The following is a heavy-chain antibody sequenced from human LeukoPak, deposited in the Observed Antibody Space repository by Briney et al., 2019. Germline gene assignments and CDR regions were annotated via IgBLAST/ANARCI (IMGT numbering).Heavy chain of an antibody. V-gene: IGHV3-64D*06. CDR2: ISTSGGST. CDR1: GFTFSSFA. D-gene: IGHD5-18*01. Sequence: HPGGSLRLSCSASGFTFSSFAMYWVRQAPRKALEYVSAISTSGGSTNYADSVKGRFTISRDNSKNTLYLQMDSLRAEDTAVYYCVKDFPLGGYSCGPLDYWGRGTLVTVSS. J-gene: IGHJ4*02. CDR3: VKDFPLGGYSCGPLDY.